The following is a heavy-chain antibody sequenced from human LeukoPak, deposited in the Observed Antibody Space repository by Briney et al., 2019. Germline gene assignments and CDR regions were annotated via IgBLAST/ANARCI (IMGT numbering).Heavy chain of an antibody. CDR3: AREKGIAVVGTPPHY. J-gene: IGHJ4*02. CDR2: ISSSSSYI. CDR1: GFTFSSYS. Sequence: GGSLRLSCAASGFTFSSYSMNWVRQAPGKGLEWVSSISSSSSYIYYADSVKGRFTISRDNAKNSLYLQMNSLRAEDTAVYYCAREKGIAVVGTPPHYWGQGTLVTVSS. D-gene: IGHD6-19*01. V-gene: IGHV3-21*01.